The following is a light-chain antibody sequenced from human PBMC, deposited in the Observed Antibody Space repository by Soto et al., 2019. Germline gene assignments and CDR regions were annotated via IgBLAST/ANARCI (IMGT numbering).Light chain of an antibody. V-gene: IGKV1-5*03. CDR3: QQYNSFSWT. J-gene: IGKJ1*01. CDR1: QSVNSW. CDR2: KAS. Sequence: DIQMTQSPYTLSAHVGDIVNISCRASQSVNSWLAWYQQKPGKAPKLLTYKASTLESGVPSRFGGSGSGTEFTLTITSLQPEDFATYYCQQYNSFSWTFGQGTKV.